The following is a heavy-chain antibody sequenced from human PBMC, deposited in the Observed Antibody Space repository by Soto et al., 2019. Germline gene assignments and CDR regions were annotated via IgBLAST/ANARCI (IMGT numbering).Heavy chain of an antibody. CDR3: ARARHSDGYNYYYYYGMDV. CDR2: ISSSGSTI. V-gene: IGHV3-11*01. Sequence: GESLKISCAASGFTFSDYYMSWIRQAPGKGLEWVSYISSSGSTIYYADSVKGRFTISRDNAKNSLYLQMNSLRAEDTAVYYCARARHSDGYNYYYYYGMDVWGQGTTVTVSS. J-gene: IGHJ6*02. CDR1: GFTFSDYY. D-gene: IGHD5-12*01.